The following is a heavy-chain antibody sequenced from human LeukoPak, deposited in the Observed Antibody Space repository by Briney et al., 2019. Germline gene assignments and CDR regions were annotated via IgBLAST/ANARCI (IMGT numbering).Heavy chain of an antibody. CDR1: GYTFTSYD. J-gene: IGHJ4*02. CDR3: ARGWRRDKVGAFFDY. V-gene: IGHV1-8*01. Sequence: ASVKVSCKASGYTFTSYDINWVRQATGQGLEWMGWMNPNSGNTGYAQKFQGRVTMIRNTSISTAYMELSSLRSEDAAVYYCARGWRRDKVGAFFDYWGQGTLVTVSS. CDR2: MNPNSGNT. D-gene: IGHD1-26*01.